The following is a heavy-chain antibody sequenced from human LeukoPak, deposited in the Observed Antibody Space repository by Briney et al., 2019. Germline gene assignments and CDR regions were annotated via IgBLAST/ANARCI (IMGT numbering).Heavy chain of an antibody. CDR3: AKDLRAYGGLSNY. V-gene: IGHV3-30*18. D-gene: IGHD4-23*01. CDR2: ISYDGSNK. CDR1: GFTFSSYG. Sequence: GGSLRLSCAASGFTFSSYGMHWVRQAPGKGLEWVAVISYDGSNKYYADSVKGRFTISRDNSKNTLYLQMNSLRAEDTAVYYCAKDLRAYGGLSNYWGQGTLVSVSS. J-gene: IGHJ4*02.